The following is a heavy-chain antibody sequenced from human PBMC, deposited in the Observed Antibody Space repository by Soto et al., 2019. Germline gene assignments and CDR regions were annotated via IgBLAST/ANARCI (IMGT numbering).Heavy chain of an antibody. V-gene: IGHV3-23*01. CDR3: ATETFNFDS. J-gene: IGHJ4*02. CDR1: GVTFSSYS. Sequence: GGSLTLSCTVSGVTFSSYSMSWVRQPPGKGLEWVSSISGSGGSTYYADSVKGRFIISRDNSKSTLDLQMNSLRDEDTALYYCATETFNFDSWGQGTLVTVSS. CDR2: ISGSGGST.